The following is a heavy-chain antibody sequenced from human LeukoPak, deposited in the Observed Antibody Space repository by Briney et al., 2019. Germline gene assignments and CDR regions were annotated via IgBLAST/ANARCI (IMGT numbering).Heavy chain of an antibody. CDR2: IYTSGST. J-gene: IGHJ4*02. V-gene: IGHV4-61*09. CDR1: GGSISSGSYY. CDR3: ARVFASSSSHPYDY. D-gene: IGHD6-13*01. Sequence: PSETLSLTCTVSGGSISSGSYYWSWIRQPAGKGLEWIGHIYTSGSTNYNPSLKSRVTISVDTSKNQFSLKLSSVTAADTAVYYCARVFASSSSHPYDYWGQGTLVTVSS.